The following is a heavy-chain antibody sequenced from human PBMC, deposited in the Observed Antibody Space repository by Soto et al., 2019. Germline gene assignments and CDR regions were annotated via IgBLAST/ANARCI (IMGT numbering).Heavy chain of an antibody. CDR2: IDWDDDK. Sequence: SGLTLVNPTQTLTLTCTFSGFSLSTSGMCVSWIRQPPGKALEWLALIDWDDDKYYSTSLKTRLTISKDTSKNQVVLTMTNMDPVDTATYYCARIRSAAAGSAAFDYWGQGTLVTVSS. D-gene: IGHD6-13*01. CDR1: GFSLSTSGMC. J-gene: IGHJ4*02. V-gene: IGHV2-70*01. CDR3: ARIRSAAAGSAAFDY.